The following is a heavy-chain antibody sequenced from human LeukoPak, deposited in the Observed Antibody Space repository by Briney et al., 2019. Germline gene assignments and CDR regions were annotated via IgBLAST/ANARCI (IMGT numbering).Heavy chain of an antibody. J-gene: IGHJ4*02. CDR2: IYTSGST. CDR1: GGSISSGSYY. CDR3: ARADYDFWSGYSWGDYYFDY. Sequence: SQTLSLTCTVSGGSISSGSYYWSWIRQPAGKGLEWIGRIYTSGSTNYNPSLKSRVTISVDTSKNQFSLKLSSVTAADTAVYYCARADYDFWSGYSWGDYYFDYWGQGTLVTVSS. V-gene: IGHV4-61*02. D-gene: IGHD3-3*01.